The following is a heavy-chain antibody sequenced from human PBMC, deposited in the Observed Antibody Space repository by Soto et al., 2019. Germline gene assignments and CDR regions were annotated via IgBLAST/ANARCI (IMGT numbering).Heavy chain of an antibody. D-gene: IGHD6-19*01. Sequence: QVQLVESGGGVVQPGRSLRLSCAASGFTFSSYAMHWVRQAPGKGLEWVAVISYDGRNKYYADSVKGRFTISRDNSKNTLYLQMNSLRAEDTAVYYCASRSSGWYALPYDYYGMDVWGQGTTVTVSS. CDR2: ISYDGRNK. V-gene: IGHV3-30*04. J-gene: IGHJ6*02. CDR3: ASRSSGWYALPYDYYGMDV. CDR1: GFTFSSYA.